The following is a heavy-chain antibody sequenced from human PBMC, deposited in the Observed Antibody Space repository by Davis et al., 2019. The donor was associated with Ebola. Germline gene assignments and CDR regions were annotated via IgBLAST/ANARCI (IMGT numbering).Heavy chain of an antibody. CDR3: ARARVTTPYYYYGMDV. CDR1: GFTVSSNY. J-gene: IGHJ6*02. CDR2: IYSGGSI. V-gene: IGHV3-53*01. D-gene: IGHD1-14*01. Sequence: GESLKISCAASGFTVSSNYMSWVRQAPGKGLEWVSVIYSGGSIYYADSVKGRFTISRDNAKNSLYLQMNSLRAEDTAVYYCARARVTTPYYYYGMDVWGQGTTVTVSS.